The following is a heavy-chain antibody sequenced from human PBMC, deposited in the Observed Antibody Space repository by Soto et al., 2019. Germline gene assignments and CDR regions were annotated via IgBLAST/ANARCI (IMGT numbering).Heavy chain of an antibody. D-gene: IGHD2-8*01. CDR3: AXAGYCTNGVCYLYYFDY. CDR2: ISGSGGSR. CDR1: GFTFSSYA. Sequence: PGGSLRLSCPASGFTFSSYAMSWVRQAPGKGLEWVSVISGSGGSRYYADSVKGRFTISRDNSKNTLYLQMNSLRAEDTAVYYCAXAGYCTNGVCYLYYFDYWGQGTLVTVSS. J-gene: IGHJ4*02. V-gene: IGHV3-23*01.